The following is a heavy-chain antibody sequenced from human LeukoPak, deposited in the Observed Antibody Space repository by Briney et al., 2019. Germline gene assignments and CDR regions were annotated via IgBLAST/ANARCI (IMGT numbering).Heavy chain of an antibody. D-gene: IGHD5-12*01. CDR1: GFTVSSDY. CDR3: AREAKHSGYAFDD. Sequence: PGGSLRLSCAASGFTVSSDYMSWVRQAPGKGLEWVSVIYSGESTYYADSVKGRFTISRDNSKNTLYLQMNSLVVEDTAVYYCAREAKHSGYAFDDWGQGTLVTVSS. J-gene: IGHJ4*02. V-gene: IGHV3-53*01. CDR2: IYSGEST.